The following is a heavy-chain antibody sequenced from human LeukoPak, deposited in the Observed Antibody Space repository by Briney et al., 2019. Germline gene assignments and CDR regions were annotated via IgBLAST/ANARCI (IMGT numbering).Heavy chain of an antibody. CDR2: INPNSGGT. D-gene: IGHD6-6*01. V-gene: IGHV1-2*02. Sequence: ASVKVSCKASGYTFSGYYMHWVRQAPGQGLEWMGWINPNSGGTNYAQKFQGRVTMTRDTSISTAYMELIRLRSADTAVYYCARVGRAFTARSSFFDYWGRGTLVTVSS. CDR3: ARVGRAFTARSSFFDY. J-gene: IGHJ4*02. CDR1: GYTFSGYY.